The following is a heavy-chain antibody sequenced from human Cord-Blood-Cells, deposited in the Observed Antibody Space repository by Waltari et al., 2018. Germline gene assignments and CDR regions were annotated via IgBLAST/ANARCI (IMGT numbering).Heavy chain of an antibody. J-gene: IGHJ3*02. V-gene: IGHV4-39*01. CDR2: IYYSEST. D-gene: IGHD3-10*01. CDR3: ARGLLLWFGELSRMDAFDI. Sequence: QLQLQESGPGLVKPSETLSLTCTVSGGSISSSSYYWGWIRQPPGKGLEWIGSIYYSESTYYNPSLKSRVTISVDTSKNQFSLKLSSVTAADTAVYYCARGLLLWFGELSRMDAFDIWGQGTMVTVSS. CDR1: GGSISSSSYY.